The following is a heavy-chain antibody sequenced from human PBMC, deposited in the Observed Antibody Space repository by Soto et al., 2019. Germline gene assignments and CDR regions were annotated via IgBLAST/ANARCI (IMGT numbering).Heavy chain of an antibody. J-gene: IGHJ6*02. V-gene: IGHV5-51*01. CDR2: IYPGDSDT. Sequence: GESLKISCKGSGHSFTSYWIGWVRQMPGKGLEWMGIIYPGDSDTRYSPSFQGQVTISADKSISTAYLQWSSLKASDTAMYYRAGASYCSSTSCHPYYYYGMDVWGQGTTVTVSS. CDR1: GHSFTSYW. D-gene: IGHD2-2*01. CDR3: AGASYCSSTSCHPYYYYGMDV.